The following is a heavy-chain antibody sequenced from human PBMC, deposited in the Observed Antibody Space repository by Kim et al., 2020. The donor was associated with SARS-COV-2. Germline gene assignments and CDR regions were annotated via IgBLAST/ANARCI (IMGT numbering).Heavy chain of an antibody. CDR1: GGSIKSSTHY. V-gene: IGHV4-39*01. D-gene: IGHD2-15*01. CDR2: INYGGTT. CDR3: AMDEDLDYYGLDV. J-gene: IGHJ6*01. Sequence: SETLSLTCTVSGGSIKSSTHYWGWIRQPPGKGLEWIGSINYGGTTYYNPSLKSRVTISVDTSKNQFSLKVNSVTAADAAIYYCAMDEDLDYYGLDVCGQGTTTTVSS.